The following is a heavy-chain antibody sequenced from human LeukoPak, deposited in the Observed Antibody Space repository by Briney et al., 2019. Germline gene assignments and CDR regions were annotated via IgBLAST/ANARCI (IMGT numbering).Heavy chain of an antibody. CDR3: ARVVAGTVEGYYYGMDV. J-gene: IGHJ6*02. CDR1: GFTFSSYA. D-gene: IGHD6-19*01. Sequence: PPERSLRLSCAASGFTFSSYAMHWVRQAPGTGLEWVAVISRDGDNKQYADSVKGRFTISRDNSRNTLYLQMNSLRAEDTAVYYCARVVAGTVEGYYYGMDVWGQGTTVTVSS. CDR2: ISRDGDNK. V-gene: IGHV3-30-3*01.